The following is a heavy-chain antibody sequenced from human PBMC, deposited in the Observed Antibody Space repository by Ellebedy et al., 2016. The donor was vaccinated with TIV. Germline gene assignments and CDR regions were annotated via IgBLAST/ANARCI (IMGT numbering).Heavy chain of an antibody. V-gene: IGHV3-74*01. J-gene: IGHJ4*02. CDR2: IYSDGLQT. CDR3: ARDPFLEGDY. Sequence: PGGSLRLSCAASGFTFTSYWMHRVRQAPGKGLEWVSRIYSDGLQTNYADSVKGRFTISRDNAKNTVYLQMNSLRAEDTAVYYCARDPFLEGDYWGRGTRVTVSS. D-gene: IGHD2/OR15-2a*01. CDR1: GFTFTSYW.